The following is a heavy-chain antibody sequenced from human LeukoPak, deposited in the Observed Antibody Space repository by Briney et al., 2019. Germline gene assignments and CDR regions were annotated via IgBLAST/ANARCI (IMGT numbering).Heavy chain of an antibody. Sequence: SETLSLTCTVSGGSISSYYWSWIRQPPGKGLEWIAYISDIGSINYNPSIKSRVTISLDTSKNQFSLKLSSVTAADTAVYYCAGHHPRNTVDFWGQGTLVTVSS. V-gene: IGHV4-59*08. CDR3: AGHHPRNTVDF. CDR2: ISDIGSI. D-gene: IGHD2/OR15-2a*01. CDR1: GGSISSYY. J-gene: IGHJ4*02.